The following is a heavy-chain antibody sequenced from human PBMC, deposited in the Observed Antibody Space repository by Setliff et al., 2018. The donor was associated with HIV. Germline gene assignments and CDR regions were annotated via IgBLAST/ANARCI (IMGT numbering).Heavy chain of an antibody. CDR2: INHSGST. Sequence: SETLSLTCAVFGGSFTDIGGSFTDYYWIWIRQPPGKGLEWIGEINHSGSTHYNPSLKGRFTVSRDNSKNTLYLQMNSLRGEDTAVYYCSRHLGYCSTTNSCWGQGTPVTVSS. D-gene: IGHD2-2*03. V-gene: IGHV4-34*01. CDR3: SRHLGYCSTTNSC. J-gene: IGHJ4*02. CDR1: GGSFTDIGGSFTDYY.